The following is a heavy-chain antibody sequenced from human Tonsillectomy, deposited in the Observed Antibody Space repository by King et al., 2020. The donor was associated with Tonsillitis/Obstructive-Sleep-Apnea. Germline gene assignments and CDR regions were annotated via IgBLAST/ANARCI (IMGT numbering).Heavy chain of an antibody. V-gene: IGHV3-15*01. CDR3: ATRPNPF. J-gene: IGHJ4*02. CDR1: GFSFSNAW. CDR2: IKSKTVGGKT. Sequence: VQLVESGGGLVKPGGSLRLSCIASGFSFSNAWMSCVRQAPVKGLEWVGRIKSKTVGGKTDYAAPVKGRFTILRDDSKNTLYLQMNSLKTEDTAVYYCATRPNPFWGQGTLVTVSS.